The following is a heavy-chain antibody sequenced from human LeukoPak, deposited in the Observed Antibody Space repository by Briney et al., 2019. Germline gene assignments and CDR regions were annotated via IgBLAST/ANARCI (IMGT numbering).Heavy chain of an antibody. CDR3: ARDLTNYGSGSYDQ. CDR2: IYYSGST. CDR1: GGSIISSSSSSYY. Sequence: SETLSLTCTVSGGSIISSSSSSYYWGWIRQPPGKGLEWIGSIYYSGSTYYNPSLKSRVTISVDTSKNQFSLKLSSVTAADTAVYYCARDLTNYGSGSYDQWGQGTLVTVSS. V-gene: IGHV4-39*07. D-gene: IGHD3-10*01. J-gene: IGHJ4*02.